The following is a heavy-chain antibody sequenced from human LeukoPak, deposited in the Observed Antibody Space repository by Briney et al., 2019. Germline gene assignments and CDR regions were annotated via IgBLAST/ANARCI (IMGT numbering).Heavy chain of an antibody. CDR2: ISAYNGNT. Sequence: WASVKVSFKASGYTFTSYGIRWVRQAPGQGLEWMGWISAYNGNTNYAQKLQGRVTMTTDTSTSTAYMELRSLRSDDTAVYYCARGLGTSPFNWFDPWGQGTLVTVSS. CDR3: ARGLGTSPFNWFDP. CDR1: GYTFTSYG. V-gene: IGHV1-18*01. D-gene: IGHD2-2*01. J-gene: IGHJ5*02.